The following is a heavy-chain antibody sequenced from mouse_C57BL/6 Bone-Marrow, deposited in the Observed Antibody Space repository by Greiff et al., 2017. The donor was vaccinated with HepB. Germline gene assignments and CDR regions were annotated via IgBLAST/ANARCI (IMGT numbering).Heavy chain of an antibody. CDR2: IYPRSGNT. D-gene: IGHD1-1*01. J-gene: IGHJ3*01. V-gene: IGHV1-81*01. Sequence: VQLQQSGAELARPGASVKLSCKASGYTFTSYGISWVKQRTGQGLEWIGEIYPRSGNTYYNEKFKGKATLTADKSSSTAYMELRSLTPEDSAVYFFARPDYLSWFAYWGQGTLVTVSA. CDR1: GYTFTSYG. CDR3: ARPDYLSWFAY.